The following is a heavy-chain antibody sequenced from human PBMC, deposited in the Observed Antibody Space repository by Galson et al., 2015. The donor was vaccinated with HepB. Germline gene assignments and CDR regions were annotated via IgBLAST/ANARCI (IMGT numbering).Heavy chain of an antibody. CDR1: GYSFTSYW. J-gene: IGHJ4*02. D-gene: IGHD3-3*01. V-gene: IGHV5-51*01. Sequence: QSGAEVKKPGESLKISCKGSGYSFTSYWIGWVRQMPGKGLEWMGIIYPGDFDTRYSPSFQGPVIISADKSINTAYLQWSSLKASDTAMYYCARSFYDFWSGPKTRPFDYWGQGTLVTVSS. CDR2: IYPGDFDT. CDR3: ARSFYDFWSGPKTRPFDY.